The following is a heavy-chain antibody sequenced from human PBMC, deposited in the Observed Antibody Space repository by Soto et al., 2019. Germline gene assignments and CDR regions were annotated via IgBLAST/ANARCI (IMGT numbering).Heavy chain of an antibody. J-gene: IGHJ6*03. CDR1: GGSLSDYY. CDR3: ARPPIKYCSSISCSPDYNYYMDV. D-gene: IGHD2-2*01. V-gene: IGHV4-34*04. Sequence: QVQLQQWGAGLLKPSGTLSLTCGVSGGSLSDYYWSWIRQPPGKCLEWIGEINHSGSTNLNPSLKSRATISVDMSKNQFSLTLSSVTAADTALYYCARPPIKYCSSISCSPDYNYYMDVWGTGTAVTVSS. CDR2: INHSGST.